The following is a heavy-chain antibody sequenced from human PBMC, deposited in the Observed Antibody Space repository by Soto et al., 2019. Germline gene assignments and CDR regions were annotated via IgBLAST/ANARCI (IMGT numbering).Heavy chain of an antibody. CDR2: IFYIGST. D-gene: IGHD2-21*02. Sequence: GALFLNRTCSGCVYICMVDDWVWTGRRPGKGMECIGSIFYIGSTYYNPSLKSRATISGDTSKNQFSLKLYSVTAADTAMYYCARQMVTASTPIYYFVYWPQETLFPVPS. CDR3: ARQMVTASTPIYYFVY. J-gene: IGHJ4*02. CDR1: GCVYICMVDD. V-gene: IGHV4-39*01.